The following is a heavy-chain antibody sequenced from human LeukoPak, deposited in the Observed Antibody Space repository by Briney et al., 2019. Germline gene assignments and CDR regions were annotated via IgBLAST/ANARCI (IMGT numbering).Heavy chain of an antibody. D-gene: IGHD3-22*01. CDR1: GFTFSSYA. Sequence: GGSLRLSCAASGFTFSSYAMSWVRQAPGKGLEWVSAISGSGGSTYYADSVKGRFTISRDNSKNTPYLQMNSLRAEDTAVYYCARRRPGYYYDSSGSSAPDFDYWGQGTLVTVSS. V-gene: IGHV3-23*01. J-gene: IGHJ4*02. CDR2: ISGSGGST. CDR3: ARRRPGYYYDSSGSSAPDFDY.